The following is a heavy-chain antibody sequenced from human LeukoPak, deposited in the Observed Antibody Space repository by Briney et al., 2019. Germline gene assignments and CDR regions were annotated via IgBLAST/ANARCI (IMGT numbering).Heavy chain of an antibody. J-gene: IGHJ4*02. V-gene: IGHV4-59*08. D-gene: IGHD6-19*01. CDR1: GDSIGPYY. CDR3: ARHAVYAGSGWAFDY. CDR2: IYYTGSGST. Sequence: SETLSLTCTVSGDSIGPYYWSWIRQPPGKGLEWIGYIYYTGSGSTSNNPSLKSRVTISVDTSKNQFSLNLKSVTAADTAVYFCARHAVYAGSGWAFDYWGQGTLVTVSS.